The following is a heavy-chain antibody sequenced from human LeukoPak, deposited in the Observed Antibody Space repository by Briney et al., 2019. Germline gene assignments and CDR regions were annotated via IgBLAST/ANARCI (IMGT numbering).Heavy chain of an antibody. J-gene: IGHJ5*02. D-gene: IGHD3-3*01. CDR2: ISAYNGNT. V-gene: IGHV1-18*01. CDR3: ARGRLRAPRVRHSWFDP. Sequence: ASVKVSCKASGYTFTSYGISWVRQAPGQGLEWMGWISAYNGNTNYAQKLQGRVTMTTDTSTSTAYMELRSLRSDDTAVYYCARGRLRAPRVRHSWFDPWGQGTLVTVSS. CDR1: GYTFTSYG.